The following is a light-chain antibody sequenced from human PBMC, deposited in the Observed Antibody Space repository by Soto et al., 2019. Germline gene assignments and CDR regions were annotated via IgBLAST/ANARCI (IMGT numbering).Light chain of an antibody. CDR1: SNDVGGYNL. Sequence: QSVLTQPASVSGSPGQSITISCTGTSNDVGGYNLVSWFQQHPGKAPKLMISEVNKRPSGDSNRFSGSKSANTASLTISGLQAEDEADYYCCSHVGGSSPQWVFGGGTKLTVL. V-gene: IGLV2-23*02. CDR3: CSHVGGSSPQWV. CDR2: EVN. J-gene: IGLJ3*02.